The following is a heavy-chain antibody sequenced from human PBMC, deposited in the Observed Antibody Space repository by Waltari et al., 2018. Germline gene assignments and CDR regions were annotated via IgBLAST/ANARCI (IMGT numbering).Heavy chain of an antibody. CDR3: AREVTKVELGRRLPHFFDS. Sequence: QVQLQESGPGLVKPSQTLSLTCTVSGDSITSNSFYWNWVRQPAGKGLEWIGRFYSSGYIKYNPSLKSRVTISRDTSKKQFFLKLTSVTAADTAFYYCAREVTKVELGRRLPHFFDSWGQGTLVTVSS. V-gene: IGHV4-61*02. CDR2: FYSSGYI. D-gene: IGHD7-27*01. CDR1: GDSITSNSFY. J-gene: IGHJ4*02.